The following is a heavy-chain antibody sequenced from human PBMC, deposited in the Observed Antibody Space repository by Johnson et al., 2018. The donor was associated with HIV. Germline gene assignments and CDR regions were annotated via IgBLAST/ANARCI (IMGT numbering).Heavy chain of an antibody. V-gene: IGHV3-23*04. D-gene: IGHD2-15*01. CDR2: ISWNSGSI. Sequence: VQLVESGGGLVQPGGSLRLSCAVSGFTFSSYAMSWVRQAPGKGLEWVSAISWNSGSIGYADSVKGRFTISRDNSKNTLYLQINSLRAEDTAVYYCTTDDVVPPAFDIWGQGTMVTVSS. J-gene: IGHJ3*02. CDR1: GFTFSSYA. CDR3: TTDDVVPPAFDI.